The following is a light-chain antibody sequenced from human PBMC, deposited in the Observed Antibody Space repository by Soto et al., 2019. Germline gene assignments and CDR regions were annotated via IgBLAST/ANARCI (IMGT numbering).Light chain of an antibody. CDR1: QSISSSY. CDR2: GAS. V-gene: IGKV3D-20*02. J-gene: IGKJ1*01. Sequence: EIVLTQSPGTLSLSPGTRATLSCRSSQSISSSYLAWYQQRPGQAPRLLIYGASSRATGIPARFSGSGSGTDFTLTISSLEPEDFAVYYCQQRSNWPPLWTFGQGTKVDIK. CDR3: QQRSNWPPLWT.